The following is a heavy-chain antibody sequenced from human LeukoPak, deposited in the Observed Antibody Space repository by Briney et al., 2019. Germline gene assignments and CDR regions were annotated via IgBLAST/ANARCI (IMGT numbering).Heavy chain of an antibody. D-gene: IGHD5-18*01. J-gene: IGHJ4*02. Sequence: QVQLQESGPGLVKPSQTLSLTCTVSGGSISSGSYYWSWIRQPPGKGLEWIGYIYYSGSTNYNPSLKSRVTISVDTSKNQFSLKLSSVTAADTAVYYCARSGYSYGLGYWGQGTLVTVSS. CDR1: GGSISSGSYY. CDR3: ARSGYSYGLGY. V-gene: IGHV4-61*01. CDR2: IYYSGST.